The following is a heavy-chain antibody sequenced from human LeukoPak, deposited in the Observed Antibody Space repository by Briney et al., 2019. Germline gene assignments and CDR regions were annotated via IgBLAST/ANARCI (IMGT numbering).Heavy chain of an antibody. V-gene: IGHV4-34*01. CDR3: ARQKGYYYYYYMDV. Sequence: PSETLSLTCAVYGGSFSGYYWSWSRQPAGKGLEWIGEINHSGSTNYNPSLKSRVTISVDTSKDQFSLKLSSVTAADTAVYYCARQKGYYYYYYMDVWGKGTTVTVSS. CDR1: GGSFSGYY. CDR2: INHSGST. J-gene: IGHJ6*03.